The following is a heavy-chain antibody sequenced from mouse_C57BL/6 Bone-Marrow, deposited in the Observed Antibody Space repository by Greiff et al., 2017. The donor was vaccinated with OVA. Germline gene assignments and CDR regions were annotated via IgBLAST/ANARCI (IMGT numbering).Heavy chain of an antibody. CDR2: ISNLAYSI. V-gene: IGHV5-15*01. CDR1: GFTFSDYG. CDR3: ARGGAGTEFAY. Sequence: EVMLVESGGGLVQPGGSLKLSCAASGFTFSDYGMAWVRQAPRKGPEWVAFISNLAYSIYYADTVTGRFTISRENAKNTLYLEMSSLRSEDTAMYYCARGGAGTEFAYWGQGTLVTVSA. J-gene: IGHJ3*01. D-gene: IGHD4-1*01.